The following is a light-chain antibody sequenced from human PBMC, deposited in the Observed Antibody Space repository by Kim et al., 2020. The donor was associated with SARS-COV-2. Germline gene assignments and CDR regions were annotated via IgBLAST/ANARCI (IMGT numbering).Light chain of an antibody. CDR2: KAS. Sequence: VGDRVTITCRARQSISSWLAWYQQKPGKAPKLLIYKASSLESGVPSRFSGSGSGTEFTLTISSLQPDDFATYYCQQYNSYSPLYSFGQGTKLEI. CDR3: QQYNSYSPLYS. V-gene: IGKV1-5*03. CDR1: QSISSW. J-gene: IGKJ2*03.